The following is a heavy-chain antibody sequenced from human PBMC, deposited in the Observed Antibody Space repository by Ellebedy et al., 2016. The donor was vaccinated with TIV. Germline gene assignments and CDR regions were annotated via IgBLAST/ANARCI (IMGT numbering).Heavy chain of an antibody. V-gene: IGHV1-18*04. Sequence: AASVKVSYKASGYTFTDYGITWLRQAPGQGLEWMGWIGTDMGNTNYAQKFRGRVTMTTDTSTTTGYMELRSLRSDDTALYYCARDTLVGVTDSYFDYWGQGTLVTVSS. CDR1: GYTFTDYG. CDR3: ARDTLVGVTDSYFDY. D-gene: IGHD1-26*01. J-gene: IGHJ4*02. CDR2: IGTDMGNT.